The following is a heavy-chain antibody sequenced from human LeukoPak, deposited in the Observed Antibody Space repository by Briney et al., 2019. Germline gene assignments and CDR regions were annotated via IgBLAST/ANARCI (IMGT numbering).Heavy chain of an antibody. Sequence: PGGSLRLSCAASGFTFSSSGMSWVRQPPGKGLEWVANIKQDGSEKYYVDSVKGRFTTSRDNAKNSLYLQMHSLRAEDTAVYYCARGGTLLWGQGTLVTVSS. V-gene: IGHV3-7*01. D-gene: IGHD3/OR15-3a*01. CDR3: ARGGTLL. CDR2: IKQDGSEK. CDR1: GFTFSSSG. J-gene: IGHJ4*02.